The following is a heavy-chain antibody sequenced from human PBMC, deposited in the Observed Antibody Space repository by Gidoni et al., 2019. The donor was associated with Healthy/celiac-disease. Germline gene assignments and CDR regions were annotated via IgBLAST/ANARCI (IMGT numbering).Heavy chain of an antibody. V-gene: IGHV3-23*01. J-gene: IGHJ4*02. CDR1: GFTFSSYA. Sequence: EVQLLESGGGLVQPGGSLRLSCAASGFTFSSYAMSWVRQAPGKGLEWVSAISGSGGSTYYADSVEGRFTISRDNSKNTLYLQRNSLRAEDTAVYYCAKGVRSGSYSVPRSGWGQGTLVTVSS. CDR3: AKGVRSGSYSVPRSG. D-gene: IGHD1-26*01. CDR2: ISGSGGST.